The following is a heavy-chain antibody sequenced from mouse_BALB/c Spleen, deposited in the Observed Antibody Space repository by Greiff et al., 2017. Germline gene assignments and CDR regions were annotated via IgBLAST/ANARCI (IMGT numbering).Heavy chain of an antibody. CDR2: ISSGGSYT. V-gene: IGHV5-6*01. CDR1: GFTFSSYG. J-gene: IGHJ3*01. D-gene: IGHD2-4*01. CDR3: ARSTMITLFAY. Sequence: EVKVVESGGDLVKPGGSLKLSCAASGFTFSSYGMSWVRQTPDKRLEWVATISSGGSYTYYPDSVKGRFTISRDNAKNTLYLQMSSLKSEDTAMYYCARSTMITLFAYWGQGTLVTVSA.